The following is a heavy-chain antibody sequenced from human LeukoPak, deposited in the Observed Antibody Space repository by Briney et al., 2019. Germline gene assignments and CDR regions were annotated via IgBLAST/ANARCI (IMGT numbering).Heavy chain of an antibody. D-gene: IGHD4-11*01. J-gene: IGHJ4*02. Sequence: PGGSLRLSCAASGFTFSDYYMTWIRQAPGKGLEWVSYISNSGGTIYYTDSVKGRFTISRDNAKNSLYLQMNSLRVEDTAVYYCARRYSNSFDYWGQGTLVTVSS. V-gene: IGHV3-11*01. CDR2: ISNSGGTI. CDR1: GFTFSDYY. CDR3: ARRYSNSFDY.